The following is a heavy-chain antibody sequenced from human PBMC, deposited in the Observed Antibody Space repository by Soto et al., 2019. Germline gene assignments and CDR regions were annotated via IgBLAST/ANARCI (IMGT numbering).Heavy chain of an antibody. V-gene: IGHV1-8*01. CDR3: AKMVRGAGGYYYYYYGMGV. J-gene: IGHJ6*02. D-gene: IGHD3-10*01. Sequence: GASVKVSCKASGYTFTSYDINWVRQATGQGLEWMGWMNPNSGNTGYAQKFQGRVTMTRNTSISTAYMELSSLRSEDTAVYYCAKMVRGAGGYYYYYYGMGVWGQGTTVTVSS. CDR2: MNPNSGNT. CDR1: GYTFTSYD.